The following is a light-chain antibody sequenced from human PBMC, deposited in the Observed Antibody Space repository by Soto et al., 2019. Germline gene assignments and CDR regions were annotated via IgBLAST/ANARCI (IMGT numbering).Light chain of an antibody. J-gene: IGLJ2*01. CDR3: ATWDDSLNAVV. V-gene: IGLV1-44*01. Sequence: QSVLTQPTSASETPGQRVTISCSGGNSNIGGDTVNWYQKLPGTAPKLLIYNNDQRPSGVPDRFSGSKSGTSASLAISGLQSEDEAHYYCATWDDSLNAVVFGGGTQLTVL. CDR1: NSNIGGDT. CDR2: NND.